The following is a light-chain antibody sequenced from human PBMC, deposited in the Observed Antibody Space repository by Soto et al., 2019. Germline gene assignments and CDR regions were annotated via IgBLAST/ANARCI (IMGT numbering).Light chain of an antibody. V-gene: IGLV2-14*01. Sequence: QSVLTQPASVAGSPGQAITISCTGTSSDVGLYDYVSWYQQHPGKAPQLMIYAVSHRPSGVSNRLSASKSGNTDSLFISGLQAEDEADYYCSSYTSDSSYVFGSGTKVTVL. CDR2: AVS. J-gene: IGLJ1*01. CDR3: SSYTSDSSYV. CDR1: SSDVGLYDY.